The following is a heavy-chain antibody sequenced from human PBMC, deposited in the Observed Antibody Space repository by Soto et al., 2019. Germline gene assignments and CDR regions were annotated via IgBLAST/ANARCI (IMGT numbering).Heavy chain of an antibody. CDR1: GFDDSHNY. V-gene: IGHV3-53*05. Sequence: HPGGSLRLSCAPSGFDDSHNYMSWVRPATGKGLDRVSNIYPAGNTYYADSVKGRVTVSRDNSRNSLYLQMNMLRTEDTVLYYGAKDHSEDGDPYSGYYYGMDVCGQGTRGTVSS. CDR2: IYPAGNT. CDR3: AKDHSEDGDPYSGYYYGMDV. D-gene: IGHD2-21*02. J-gene: IGHJ6*02.